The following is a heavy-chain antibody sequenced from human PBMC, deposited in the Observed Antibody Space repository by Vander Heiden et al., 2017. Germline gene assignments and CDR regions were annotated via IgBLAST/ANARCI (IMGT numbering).Heavy chain of an antibody. Sequence: QVQLQQWGAGLLKPSETLSLTCAVYGGSFSGYYWSWIRQPPGKGLEWIGEINHSGSTNYNPSLKSRVTISVDTSKNQFSLKLSSVTAADTAVYYCATGGTITAPHDPYYFDYWGQGTLVTVSS. D-gene: IGHD5-18*01. CDR2: INHSGST. CDR1: GGSFSGYY. CDR3: ATGGTITAPHDPYYFDY. V-gene: IGHV4-34*01. J-gene: IGHJ4*02.